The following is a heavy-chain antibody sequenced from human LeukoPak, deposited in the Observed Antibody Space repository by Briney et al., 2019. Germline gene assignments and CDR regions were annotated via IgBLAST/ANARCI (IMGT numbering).Heavy chain of an antibody. J-gene: IGHJ3*02. V-gene: IGHV3-48*03. CDR2: ISSSAGTT. Sequence: PGGSLRLSCAASGFTFSSYEMNWVRQAPGKGLEWVSYISSSAGTTYYADSVKGRFTISRDNAKKSLYLQMNSLRADDTAVYYCARVDQPAGSRDAFDIWGQGTMVSVSS. CDR1: GFTFSSYE. CDR3: ARVDQPAGSRDAFDI. D-gene: IGHD3-10*01.